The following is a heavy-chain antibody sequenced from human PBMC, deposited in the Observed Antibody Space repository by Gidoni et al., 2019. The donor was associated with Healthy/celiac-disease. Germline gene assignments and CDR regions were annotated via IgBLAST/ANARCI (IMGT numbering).Heavy chain of an antibody. V-gene: IGHV7-4-1*02. Sequence: QLQLVQSWSELKKPGASVKVSCKASGYTFTSYAMNWVRQAPGQGLEWMGWINTNTGNPTYAQGFTGRFVFSLDTSVSTAYLQISSLKAEDTAVYYCARGLERSYPTAVEEYMDVWGKGTTVTVSS. CDR2: INTNTGNP. CDR1: GYTFTSYA. CDR3: ARGLERSYPTAVEEYMDV. J-gene: IGHJ6*03. D-gene: IGHD6-19*01.